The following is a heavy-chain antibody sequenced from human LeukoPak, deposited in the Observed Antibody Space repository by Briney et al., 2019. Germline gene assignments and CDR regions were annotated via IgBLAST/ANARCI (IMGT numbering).Heavy chain of an antibody. Sequence: ASVKVSCKASGYTFSSYDINWVRQATGQGLEWIGWMNPNSGDTGYAQKFQDRVTMTRNTSINTAYIELSSLRSEDTGVYYCARGPPGSSSSDYWGQGTLVTVS. CDR3: ARGPPGSSSSDY. CDR2: MNPNSGDT. CDR1: GYTFSSYD. J-gene: IGHJ4*02. D-gene: IGHD6-13*01. V-gene: IGHV1-8*01.